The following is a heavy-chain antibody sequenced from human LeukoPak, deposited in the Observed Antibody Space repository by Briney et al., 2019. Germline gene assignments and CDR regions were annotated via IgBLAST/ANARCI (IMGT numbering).Heavy chain of an antibody. J-gene: IGHJ5*02. D-gene: IGHD6-13*01. CDR2: IWYDASNK. Sequence: GGSLRHSCAASGFTFSSFGMHWVRQAPGKGLEWVAVIWYDASNKYYADSVKGRFTISRDNSKNTLFLQMNSLRDDDTAVYYCVRGVGVSRFNYFDPWGQGTLVIVSS. CDR1: GFTFSSFG. CDR3: VRGVGVSRFNYFDP. V-gene: IGHV3-33*01.